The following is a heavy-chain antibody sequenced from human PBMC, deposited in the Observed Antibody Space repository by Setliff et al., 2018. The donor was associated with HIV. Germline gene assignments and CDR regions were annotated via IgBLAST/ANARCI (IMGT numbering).Heavy chain of an antibody. D-gene: IGHD1-26*01. V-gene: IGHV4-4*02. CDR1: GGSISSNHW. J-gene: IGHJ5*02. CDR2: MHHSGSN. Sequence: SETLSLTCAVSGGSISSNHWWSWVRQPPGKGLEWIGEMHHSGSNNSNPSLKSRVTISVDTSKNEFSLRLRSLTAADTAIYYCARSTVGAGASFPWGRGILVTVSS. CDR3: ARSTVGAGASFP.